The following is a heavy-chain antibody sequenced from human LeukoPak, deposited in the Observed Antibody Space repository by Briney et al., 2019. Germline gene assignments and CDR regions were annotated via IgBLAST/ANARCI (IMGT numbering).Heavy chain of an antibody. CDR3: ARGVVTYYYHYMDV. D-gene: IGHD2-21*02. Sequence: GGSLRLSCAASGFTFSSYAMNWVRQAPGKGLEWVSAISGRDSGTYYADSVKGRFTISRDNSKNTLYLQMNNLRAEDTALYYCARGVVTYYYHYMDVWGKGAAVIVSS. CDR1: GFTFSSYA. V-gene: IGHV3-23*01. J-gene: IGHJ6*03. CDR2: ISGRDSGT.